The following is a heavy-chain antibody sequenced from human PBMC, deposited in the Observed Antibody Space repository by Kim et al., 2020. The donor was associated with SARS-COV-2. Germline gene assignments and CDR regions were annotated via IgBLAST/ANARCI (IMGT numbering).Heavy chain of an antibody. D-gene: IGHD3-10*01. J-gene: IGHJ4*02. CDR2: IYSGGST. Sequence: GGSLRLSCAASGFTVSSNYMSWVRQAPGKGLEWVSVIYSGGSTYYADSVKGRFTISRDNSKNTLYLQMNSLRAEDTAVYYCARDTKYYYGSGSPTVDYWGQGTLVTVSS. CDR3: ARDTKYYYGSGSPTVDY. V-gene: IGHV3-66*01. CDR1: GFTVSSNY.